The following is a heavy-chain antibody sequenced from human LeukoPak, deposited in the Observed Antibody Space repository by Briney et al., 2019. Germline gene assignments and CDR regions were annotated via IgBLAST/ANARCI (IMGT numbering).Heavy chain of an antibody. Sequence: GGSLRLSCVASGFTFTKRAMSWIRQAPGKGLEWVAIITATGDTAYYADSVKGRFTISRDNSRNTVYMQMDSLRAEDTAIYYCAGDRNSDWYSPLDYWGQGSQVTVSP. CDR2: ITATGDTA. V-gene: IGHV3-23*01. D-gene: IGHD6-19*01. CDR1: GFTFTKRA. CDR3: AGDRNSDWYSPLDY. J-gene: IGHJ4*02.